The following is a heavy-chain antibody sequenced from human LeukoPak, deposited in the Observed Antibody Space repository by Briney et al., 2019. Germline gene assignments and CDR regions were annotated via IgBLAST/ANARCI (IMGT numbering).Heavy chain of an antibody. Sequence: SETLSLTCAVYGGSFGGYYWSWIRQPPGKGLEWIGEINHSGSTNYNPSLKSRVTISVDTSKNQFSLKLSSVTAADTAVYYCARGSPGGWYSIDYWGQGTLVTVSS. CDR1: GGSFGGYY. CDR3: ARGSPGGWYSIDY. D-gene: IGHD6-19*01. CDR2: INHSGST. J-gene: IGHJ4*02. V-gene: IGHV4-34*01.